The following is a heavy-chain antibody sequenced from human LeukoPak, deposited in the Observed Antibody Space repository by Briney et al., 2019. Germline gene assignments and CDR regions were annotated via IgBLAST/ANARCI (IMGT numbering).Heavy chain of an antibody. D-gene: IGHD1-26*01. CDR2: ISYDGSNK. V-gene: IGHV3-30*18. CDR3: AKGKVGAGLELDY. CDR1: GFTFSSYG. Sequence: QPGRSLRLSCAASGFTFSSYGMHWVRQAPGKGLEWVAVISYDGSNKYYADSVKGRFTISRDKSKNTLYLQMNSLRAEDTAVYYCAKGKVGAGLELDYWGQGTLGIGSS. J-gene: IGHJ4*02.